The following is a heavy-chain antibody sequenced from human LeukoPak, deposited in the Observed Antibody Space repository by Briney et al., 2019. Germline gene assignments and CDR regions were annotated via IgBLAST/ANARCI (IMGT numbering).Heavy chain of an antibody. D-gene: IGHD3-16*01. V-gene: IGHV4-34*01. Sequence: SETLSLTCAVYGGSFSGYYWSWIRQPPGKGLEWIGEINHSGSTNYNPPLKSRVTISVDTSKNQFSLKLSSVTAADTAVYYCARSHMITFGGVTAKIMDVWGKGTTVTISS. CDR1: GGSFSGYY. J-gene: IGHJ6*03. CDR3: ARSHMITFGGVTAKIMDV. CDR2: INHSGST.